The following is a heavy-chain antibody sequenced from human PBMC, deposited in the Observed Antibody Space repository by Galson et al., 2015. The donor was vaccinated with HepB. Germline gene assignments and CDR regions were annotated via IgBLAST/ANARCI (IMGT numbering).Heavy chain of an antibody. V-gene: IGHV3-30*17. J-gene: IGHJ5*02. CDR1: GFPFNSYA. CDR3: TDEGQSCNSVNCSYP. D-gene: IGHD2/OR15-2a*01. CDR2: VSHDGRDK. Sequence: SLRLSCAAAGFPFNSYALCWVRQAPGAVLELVADVSHDGRDKYYAGTEKRRFTISSDYSRNILYLQMNSLKPEDTAVYYCTDEGQSCNSVNCSYPLSQATLVTVS.